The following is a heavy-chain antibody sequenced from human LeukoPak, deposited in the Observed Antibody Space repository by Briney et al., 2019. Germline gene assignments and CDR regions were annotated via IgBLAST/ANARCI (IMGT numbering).Heavy chain of an antibody. Sequence: GASVKVSCKASGYTFTSYGISWVRQAPGQGLEWMGWISAYNGNTNYAQKLQGRVTMTTDTSTSTAYMELRSLRSDDTAVYYCARDADIVATFFSYYYDGMDVWGQGTTVTVSS. CDR3: ARDADIVATFFSYYYDGMDV. D-gene: IGHD5-12*01. CDR2: ISAYNGNT. V-gene: IGHV1-18*01. J-gene: IGHJ6*02. CDR1: GYTFTSYG.